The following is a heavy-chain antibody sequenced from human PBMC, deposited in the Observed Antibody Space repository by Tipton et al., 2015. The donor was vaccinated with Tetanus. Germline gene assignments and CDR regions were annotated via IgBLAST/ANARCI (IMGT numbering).Heavy chain of an antibody. Sequence: TLSLTCVVSGGSISSNRFYWGWIRQSPGKGLEWIGNIYDGGSPSFSPSLQSRATIFADTSKNQFSLKLRSGTAADTAVYYCARLFRPRRYYGDFEDFWGQGTLVTVSS. CDR3: ARLFRPRRYYGDFEDF. D-gene: IGHD2-21*02. CDR1: GGSISSNRFY. V-gene: IGHV4-39*01. J-gene: IGHJ4*02. CDR2: IYDGGSP.